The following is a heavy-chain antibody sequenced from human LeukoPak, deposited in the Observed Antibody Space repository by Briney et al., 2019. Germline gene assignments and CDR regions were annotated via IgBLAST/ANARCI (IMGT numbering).Heavy chain of an antibody. CDR1: GGSISSSSYY. J-gene: IGHJ5*02. D-gene: IGHD3-10*01. CDR2: IYYSGST. Sequence: KASETLSLTCTVSGGSISSSSYYWGWIRQPPGKGLEWIGTIYYSGSTNYNPSLKSRVTISVDTSKNQFSLKLSSVTAADTAVYYCARDVTMVRGVIGFVFYNWFDPWGQGTLVTVSS. V-gene: IGHV4-39*07. CDR3: ARDVTMVRGVIGFVFYNWFDP.